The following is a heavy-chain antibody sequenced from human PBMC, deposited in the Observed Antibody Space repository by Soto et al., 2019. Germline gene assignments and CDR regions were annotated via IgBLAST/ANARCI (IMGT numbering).Heavy chain of an antibody. CDR2: VFYTGST. D-gene: IGHD4-17*01. V-gene: IGHV4-59*01. J-gene: IGHJ6*02. Sequence: SETLSLTCTVSGGSISSYFWNWIRQPPGKGLEWIGYVFYTGSTNYNPSLKSRVTISVDTSKNQFSLKLRSVTAADTAVYYCAKTDYGDYGYYYYSMDVWGQGTTVTVSS. CDR1: GGSISSYF. CDR3: AKTDYGDYGYYYYSMDV.